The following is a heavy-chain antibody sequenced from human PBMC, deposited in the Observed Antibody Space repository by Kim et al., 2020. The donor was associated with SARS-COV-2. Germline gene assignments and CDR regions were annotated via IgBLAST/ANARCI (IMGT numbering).Heavy chain of an antibody. D-gene: IGHD6-19*01. CDR3: VRDRGRSGWWPAFEW. CDR2: ISVSGDGT. CDR1: GFTFNDYA. J-gene: IGHJ4*02. V-gene: IGHV3-23*01. Sequence: GGSLRLSCAASGFTFNDYAMNWVRQAPGKGLEWVSSISVSGDGTYYADSTEGRFTISRDNSRYTLSLQMSALRVEDTAIYYCVRDRGRSGWWPAFEWWGQGTLVTVSS.